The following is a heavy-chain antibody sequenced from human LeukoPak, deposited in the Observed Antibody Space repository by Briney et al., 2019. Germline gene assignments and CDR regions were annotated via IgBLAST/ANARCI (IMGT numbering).Heavy chain of an antibody. V-gene: IGHV4-4*07. D-gene: IGHD3-9*01. CDR3: AVTLGLTRADYFDF. CDR1: GGSISSYY. J-gene: IGHJ4*01. Sequence: SETLSLTCTVSGGSISSYYWSWIRQPAGKGLEWIGRIYTSRSTNYNPSLKSRVTMSVDTSKNQFSLKLSSVTAADTAVYYCAVTLGLTRADYFDFWGHGTLVTVSS. CDR2: IYTSRST.